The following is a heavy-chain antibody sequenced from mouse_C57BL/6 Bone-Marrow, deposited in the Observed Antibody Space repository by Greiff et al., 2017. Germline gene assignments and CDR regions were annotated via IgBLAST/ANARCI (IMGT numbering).Heavy chain of an antibody. CDR2: INPYNGGT. J-gene: IGHJ2*01. V-gene: IGHV1-19*01. CDR1: GYTFTDYY. Sequence: EVQRVESGPVLVKPGASVKMSCKASGYTFTDYYMNWVKQSHGKSLEWIGVINPYNGGTSYNQKFKGKATLTVDKSSSTAYMELNSLTSEDSAVYYCARLRWLRRRRYYFDYWGQGTTLTVSS. D-gene: IGHD2-2*01. CDR3: ARLRWLRRRRYYFDY.